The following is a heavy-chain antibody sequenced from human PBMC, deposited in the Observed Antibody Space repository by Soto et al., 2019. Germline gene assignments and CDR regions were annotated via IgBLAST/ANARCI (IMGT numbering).Heavy chain of an antibody. V-gene: IGHV3-23*01. CDR3: AKAYSSIWSHWYFDL. D-gene: IGHD6-13*01. J-gene: IGHJ2*01. CDR1: GFTFSSYA. CDR2: IGGDGGST. Sequence: EVQLLESGGGLVQPGGSLRLSCAASGFTFSSYAMNWVRQAPGKGLEWVSLIGGDGGSTYYADSVRGRFTISRDNSKNTLYFQMNSLRAEDTAIYYCAKAYSSIWSHWYFDLWGLGTLVTVSS.